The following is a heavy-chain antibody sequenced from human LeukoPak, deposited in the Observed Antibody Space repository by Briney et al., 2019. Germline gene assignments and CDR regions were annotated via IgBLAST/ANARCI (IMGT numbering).Heavy chain of an antibody. CDR2: RSYDGSIK. Sequence: QPGRSLRLSCAASGFTFSSYAMHWVRQAPGKGLEWVTFRSYDGSIKYYADSVKGRVTISRDNSKNTLYLQMDSLRTEDTAMYYCAKDRYSSGWYGVDYWGQGTLVTVSS. CDR1: GFTFSSYA. J-gene: IGHJ4*02. D-gene: IGHD6-13*01. CDR3: AKDRYSSGWYGVDY. V-gene: IGHV3-30*04.